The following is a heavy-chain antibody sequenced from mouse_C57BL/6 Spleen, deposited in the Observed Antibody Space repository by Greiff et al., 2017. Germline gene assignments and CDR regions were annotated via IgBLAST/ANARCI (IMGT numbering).Heavy chain of an antibody. Sequence: VQLKESGPGLVQPSQSLSITCTVSGFSLTSYGVHWVRQSPGKGLEWLGVIWSGGSTDYNAAFISRLSISKDNSKSQVFFKMNSLQADDTAIYYCARKGDWDHYFDYWGQGTTLTVSS. CDR1: GFSLTSYG. J-gene: IGHJ2*01. CDR3: ARKGDWDHYFDY. V-gene: IGHV2-2*01. D-gene: IGHD4-1*01. CDR2: IWSGGST.